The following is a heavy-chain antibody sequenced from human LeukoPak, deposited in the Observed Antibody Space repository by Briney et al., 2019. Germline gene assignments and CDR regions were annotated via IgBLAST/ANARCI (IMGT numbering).Heavy chain of an antibody. CDR1: GYTLTELF. Sequence: PGGSLNVSCKVSGYTLTELFMHWVRQAPAKGLEWMGGFEPEEVETIYAQKFQGRVTTTEDTSTDTAYMELSSLRAEDTSVYYCGTAGGSGQNYDFDYWGQGTLVTVSS. D-gene: IGHD3-10*01. CDR3: GTAGGSGQNYDFDY. CDR2: FEPEEVET. V-gene: IGHV1-24*01. J-gene: IGHJ4*02.